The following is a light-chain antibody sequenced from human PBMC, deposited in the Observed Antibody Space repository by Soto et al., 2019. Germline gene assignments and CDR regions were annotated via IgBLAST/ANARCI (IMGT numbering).Light chain of an antibody. J-gene: IGKJ1*01. CDR3: QQYNSYSWT. CDR1: QNIRGW. Sequence: DIRMTQSPSTLSTSVGDRVTITCRASQNIRGWLAWYQQKPGKATKLLIYDASTLESGVPSRFSGSGSGTEFTLTISSLQPDDFATYYCQQYNSYSWTFSQGTTVAIK. V-gene: IGKV1-5*01. CDR2: DAS.